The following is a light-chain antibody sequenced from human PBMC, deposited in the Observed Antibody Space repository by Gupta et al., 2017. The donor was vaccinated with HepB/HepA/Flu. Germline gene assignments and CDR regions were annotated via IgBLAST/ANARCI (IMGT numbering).Light chain of an antibody. J-gene: IGLJ3*02. V-gene: IGLV2-14*01. CDR3: SSYTSSSTLM. CDR2: DVS. Sequence: QSALTQPASASGSPGQSITISCTGTSSDVGGYNYVSWYQQHPGKAPKLMIYDVSNRPSGVSNRFSGSKSGNTASLTISGLQAEDEADYYCSSYTSSSTLMFGGGTKLTVL. CDR1: SSDVGGYNY.